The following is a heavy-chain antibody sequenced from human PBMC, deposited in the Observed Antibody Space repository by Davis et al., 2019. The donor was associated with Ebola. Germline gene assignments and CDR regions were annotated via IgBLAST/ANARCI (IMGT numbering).Heavy chain of an antibody. D-gene: IGHD4/OR15-4a*01. V-gene: IGHV3-7*03. CDR3: ARLFDYRTIYDY. CDR1: GFTFSDYW. J-gene: IGHJ4*02. CDR2: IKEDGSEE. Sequence: PGGSLRLSCAASGFTFSDYWMNWVRQPPGKGLEWVANIKEDGSEEYFVDSLKGRFTISRDNAKNSVYLQMNSLRDEDTAVYYCARLFDYRTIYDYWGQGTRITVSS.